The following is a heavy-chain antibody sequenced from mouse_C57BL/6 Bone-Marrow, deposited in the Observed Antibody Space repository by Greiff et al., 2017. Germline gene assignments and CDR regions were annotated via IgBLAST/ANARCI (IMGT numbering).Heavy chain of an antibody. V-gene: IGHV1-50*01. D-gene: IGHD2-12*01. CDR3: ARDSYFGFAY. Sequence: QVQLQQPGAELVKPGASVKLSCKASGYTFTSYWMPWVKQRPGQGLEWIGEIDPSDSYTNYNQTFKGKATLTVDTSSSTTYMQLSSMTSEDSAIYYCARDSYFGFAYWGQGTLVTVSA. CDR1: GYTFTSYW. CDR2: IDPSDSYT. J-gene: IGHJ3*01.